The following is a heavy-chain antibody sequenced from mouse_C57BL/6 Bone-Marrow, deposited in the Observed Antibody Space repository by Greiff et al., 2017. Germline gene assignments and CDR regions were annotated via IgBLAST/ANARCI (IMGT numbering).Heavy chain of an antibody. CDR3: ARSGRYYDYTFDY. J-gene: IGHJ2*01. CDR1: GYTFTSYW. Sequence: QVQLQQPGAELVKPGALVKMSCKASGYTFTSYWITWVQPRPGQGLEWIGDIYPGRGSTNYTETFKSRVTLTIDTSSSTAYMQLSRLTSEDSAVYYGARSGRYYDYTFDYWGQGTTLTVSS. V-gene: IGHV1-55*01. D-gene: IGHD2-4*01. CDR2: IYPGRGST.